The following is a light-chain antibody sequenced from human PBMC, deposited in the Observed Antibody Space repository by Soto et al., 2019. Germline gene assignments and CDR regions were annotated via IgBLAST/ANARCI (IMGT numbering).Light chain of an antibody. CDR3: SSYAGGGALYV. V-gene: IGLV2-14*03. CDR1: NNDVGGYNY. CDR2: NVR. J-gene: IGLJ1*01. Sequence: QSALTQPASVSGSPGQSITISCIGSNNDVGGYNYVSWYQQHPDNAPRLLIYNVRSRPSGVSDRFSGSKSGNAASLTISGLQAEDEADYYCSSYAGGGALYVFGSGTKLTVL.